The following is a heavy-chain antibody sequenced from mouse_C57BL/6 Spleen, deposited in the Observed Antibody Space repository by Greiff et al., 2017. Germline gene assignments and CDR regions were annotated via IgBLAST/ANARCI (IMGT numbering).Heavy chain of an antibody. CDR1: GYTFTDYY. J-gene: IGHJ3*01. CDR2: INPNNGGT. CDR3: ASADGNYPPWFAY. V-gene: IGHV1-26*01. D-gene: IGHD2-1*01. Sequence: EVQLQQSGPELVKPGASVKISCKASGYTFTDYYMNWVKQSHGKSLEWIGDINPNNGGTSYNQKFKGKATLTVDKSSSTAYMELRSLTSEDSAVYYCASADGNYPPWFAYWGQGTLVTVSA.